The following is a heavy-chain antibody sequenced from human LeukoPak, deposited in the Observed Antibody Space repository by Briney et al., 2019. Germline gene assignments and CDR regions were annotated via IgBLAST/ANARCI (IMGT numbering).Heavy chain of an antibody. CDR1: GGSISSYY. CDR3: ARADYYDSMFDP. D-gene: IGHD3-22*01. J-gene: IGHJ5*02. CDR2: IYYSGST. Sequence: KSSETLSLTCTVSGGSISSYYWSWIRQPPGKGLEWIGYIYYSGSTNYNPSLKSRVTISVDTSKNQFSLKLSSVTAADTAVYYCARADYYDSMFDPWGQGTLVTVSS. V-gene: IGHV4-59*08.